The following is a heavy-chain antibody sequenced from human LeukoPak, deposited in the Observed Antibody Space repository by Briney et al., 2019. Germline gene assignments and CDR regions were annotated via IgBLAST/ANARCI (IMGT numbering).Heavy chain of an antibody. J-gene: IGHJ4*02. CDR1: GFTFSSYW. CDR3: ARDSDNWNYDF. D-gene: IGHD1-7*01. Sequence: GGSLRLSCAASGFTFSSYWMHWVRQAPGKGLEWVSSISSSSSYIYYADSVKGRFTISRDNAKNSLYLQMNSLRGEDTAVYYCARDSDNWNYDFWGQGTLVTVSS. V-gene: IGHV3-21*01. CDR2: ISSSSSYI.